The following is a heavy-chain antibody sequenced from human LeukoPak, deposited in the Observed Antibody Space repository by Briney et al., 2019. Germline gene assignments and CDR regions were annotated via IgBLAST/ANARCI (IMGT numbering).Heavy chain of an antibody. Sequence: SETLSLTCTVSGGSISSYYWSWIRQPAGKGLEWIGRIYTSGSTNYNPSLKSRVTMSVDTSKNQFSLKLSSVTAADTAVYYCARAGCSGGSCYPNYYYYMDVWGKGTTVTISS. CDR1: GGSISSYY. D-gene: IGHD2-15*01. J-gene: IGHJ6*03. CDR3: ARAGCSGGSCYPNYYYYMDV. CDR2: IYTSGST. V-gene: IGHV4-4*07.